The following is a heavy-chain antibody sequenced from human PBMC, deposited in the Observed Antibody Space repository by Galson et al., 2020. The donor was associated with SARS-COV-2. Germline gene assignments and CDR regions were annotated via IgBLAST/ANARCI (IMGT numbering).Heavy chain of an antibody. CDR1: GFSVSDTY. D-gene: IGHD6-19*01. J-gene: IGHJ6*02. V-gene: IGHV3-53*01. Sequence: GESLKISCAVSGFSVSDTYMSWVRQAPGKGLEWVALIYSSGSTSYTGSVKGRFTISRDNSKNNLYLHMSNLRAEDTAVYYCARDPYSGGWTNYYYFALDVWGQGTTVTVSS. CDR2: IYSSGST. CDR3: ARDPYSGGWTNYYYFALDV.